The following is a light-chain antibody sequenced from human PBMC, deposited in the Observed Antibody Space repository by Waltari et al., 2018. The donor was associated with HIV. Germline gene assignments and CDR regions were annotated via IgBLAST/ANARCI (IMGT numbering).Light chain of an antibody. CDR1: TSDLGGYNY. Sequence: QSALTQPPSASGSPGQSVTISCTGTTSDLGGYNYVSWYQQHPGKAPKLVISEVTKRPSGVPDRFSGSKSGTTASLTVSGLQAEDEADYYCSSYANKNGFYVVFGGGTRLTVL. J-gene: IGLJ2*01. CDR2: EVT. CDR3: SSYANKNGFYVV. V-gene: IGLV2-8*01.